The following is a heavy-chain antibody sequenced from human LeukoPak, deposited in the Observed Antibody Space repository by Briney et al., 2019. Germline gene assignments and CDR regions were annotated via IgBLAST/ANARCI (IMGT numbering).Heavy chain of an antibody. D-gene: IGHD6-19*01. V-gene: IGHV3-53*01. Sequence: GGSLRLSCAASGFTVTSNYMSWVRQAPGKGLECVSVIYSGGSTNYADSVKGRFTISTDNSKNTLYLQMNSLRAEDTAVYYCARDSPVSGVDYWGQGTLVTVSS. CDR1: GFTVTSNY. CDR2: IYSGGST. CDR3: ARDSPVSGVDY. J-gene: IGHJ4*02.